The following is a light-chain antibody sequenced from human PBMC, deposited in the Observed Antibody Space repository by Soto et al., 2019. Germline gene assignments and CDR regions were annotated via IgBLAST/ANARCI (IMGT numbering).Light chain of an antibody. CDR2: GAS. CDR3: QNYGSSTPT. V-gene: IGKV3-20*01. Sequence: EIVLTQSPGTLSLSPGERATLSCRASQSVSSSYLAWYQQKPGQAPRLLIYGASSRATGIPDRFSGSGSGTHITPPISGLGPEDFAVYYCQNYGSSTPTFRQATKLELK. J-gene: IGKJ2*01. CDR1: QSVSSSY.